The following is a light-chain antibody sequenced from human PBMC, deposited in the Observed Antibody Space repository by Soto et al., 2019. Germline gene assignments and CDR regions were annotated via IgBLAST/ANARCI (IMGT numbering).Light chain of an antibody. J-gene: IGKJ4*01. CDR2: DAS. Sequence: IQMTQSPSILSASVGDRVTITCRASQGIGSALAWYQQKPGKAPKLLIYDASSLESGVPSRFSGSGSGTDFTLTISSLQPEDFATYYCQQFNVFGGGTKVDIK. CDR1: QGIGSA. V-gene: IGKV1-13*02. CDR3: QQFNV.